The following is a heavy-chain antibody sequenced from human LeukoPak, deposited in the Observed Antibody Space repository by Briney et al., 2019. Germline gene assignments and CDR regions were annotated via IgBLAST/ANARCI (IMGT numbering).Heavy chain of an antibody. CDR3: GRDSLGGDY. CDR2: IRNDGSKK. J-gene: IGHJ4*02. D-gene: IGHD3-16*01. V-gene: IGHV3-33*08. Sequence: PGGSLRLSCAASGFSFSTFGMHWARRAPGKGLEWVAVIRNDGSKKFYAESVKGRFTISRDNSQNTLYLQMNRLGAEDTAVYYCGRDSLGGDYWGQGTLVTVSS. CDR1: GFSFSTFG.